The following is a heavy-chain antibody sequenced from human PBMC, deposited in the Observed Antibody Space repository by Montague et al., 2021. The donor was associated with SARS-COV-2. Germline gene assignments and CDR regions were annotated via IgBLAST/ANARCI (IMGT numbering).Heavy chain of an antibody. CDR2: IYYSGST. CDR1: GGSISSYY. CDR3: ARGGSGRGYYYYGMDA. D-gene: IGHD3-10*01. J-gene: IGHJ6*02. Sequence: SETLSLTCTVSGGSISSYYWSWIRQPPGKGLEWIGCIYYSGSTNYNPSLKSRVTISVDTSKNQFSLKLSSVTAADTAVYYCARGGSGRGYYYYGMDAWGQGTTVTVSS. V-gene: IGHV4-59*01.